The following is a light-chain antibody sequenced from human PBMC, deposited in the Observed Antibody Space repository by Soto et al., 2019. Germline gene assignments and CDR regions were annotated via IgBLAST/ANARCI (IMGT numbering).Light chain of an antibody. CDR1: SSDVGGYNY. J-gene: IGLJ3*02. CDR2: EVS. Sequence: QSAVTQPASVSGSPGQSITISCTGTSSDVGGYNYVSWYQQHPGKVPRLMIYEVSNRPSGLSNRFSGSKSGNTASLTISGLQAEDEADYYCSSYTSSNTGVFGGGTKLTVL. CDR3: SSYTSSNTGV. V-gene: IGLV2-14*01.